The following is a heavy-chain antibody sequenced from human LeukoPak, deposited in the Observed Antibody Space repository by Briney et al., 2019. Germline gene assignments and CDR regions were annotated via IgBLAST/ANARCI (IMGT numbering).Heavy chain of an antibody. J-gene: IGHJ4*02. V-gene: IGHV3-7*01. CDR1: GFTFSSYW. Sequence: GGSLRLSCAASGFTFSSYWMSWVRQAPGKGLEWVANIKQDGSEKYYADSVKGRFTISRDNSKNTLYLQMNSLRAEDTAVYYCAKDKGVYDLFDYWGQGTLVTVSS. CDR3: AKDKGVYDLFDY. D-gene: IGHD5/OR15-5a*01. CDR2: IKQDGSEK.